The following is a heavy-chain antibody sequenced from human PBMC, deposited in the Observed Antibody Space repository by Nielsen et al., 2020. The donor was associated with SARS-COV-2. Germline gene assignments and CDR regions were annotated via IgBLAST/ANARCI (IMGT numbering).Heavy chain of an antibody. Sequence: GESLKISCQGSGYSFTKYWIAWVRQIPGKGLERIGVIYPGDSQTRYSPSFQGQVTISADKSVNTAYVLWSSLRASDTAMYYCARGGQWLEHWGQGTLVTVSS. CDR1: GYSFTKYW. J-gene: IGHJ4*02. CDR3: ARGGQWLEH. CDR2: IYPGDSQT. D-gene: IGHD1-1*01. V-gene: IGHV5-51*01.